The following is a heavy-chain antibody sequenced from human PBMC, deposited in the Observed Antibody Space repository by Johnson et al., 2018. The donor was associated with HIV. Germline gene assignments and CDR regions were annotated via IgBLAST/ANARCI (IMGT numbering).Heavy chain of an antibody. CDR3: ARDYGDYAHDAFDI. V-gene: IGHV3-64*01. Sequence: VQLVESGGGLVQPGGSLRLSCAASGFTFSSYAMHWVRQAPGKGLEYVSAISSNGGSTYYANSVKGRFTISRDNSKNTLYLQMNSLRAEDTAVYYCARDYGDYAHDAFDIWGQGTMVTVSS. CDR2: ISSNGGST. CDR1: GFTFSSYA. D-gene: IGHD4-17*01. J-gene: IGHJ3*02.